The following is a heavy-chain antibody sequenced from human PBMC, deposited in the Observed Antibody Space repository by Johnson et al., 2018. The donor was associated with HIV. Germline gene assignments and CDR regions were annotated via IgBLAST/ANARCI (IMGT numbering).Heavy chain of an antibody. CDR3: ARDLGLPENAFDL. CDR2: ISYDGNRE. D-gene: IGHD4-11*01. CDR1: GFTFSTYG. V-gene: IGHV3-30*03. J-gene: IGHJ3*01. Sequence: QEQLVESGGGVVQPGRSLRLSCAASGFTFSTYGMHWVRQAPGKGLGWVAFISYDGNREHYADSLKGRFTISRDNSKNTLYLQMNSLRSGETAVYYCARDLGLPENAFDLWGRGTMVTVSS.